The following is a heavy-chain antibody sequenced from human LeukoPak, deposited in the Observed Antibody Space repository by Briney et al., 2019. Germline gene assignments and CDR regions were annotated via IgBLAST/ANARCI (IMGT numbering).Heavy chain of an antibody. D-gene: IGHD2-15*01. CDR2: ISYDGSNK. CDR1: GFTFSSYG. V-gene: IGHV3-30*18. J-gene: IGHJ6*02. CDR3: AKEGYCSGGSCYSSPNYGMDV. Sequence: GRSLRLSCAASGFTFSSYGMHWVRQAPGKGLEWVAVISYDGSNKYYADSVKGRFTISRDNSKNTLYLQMNSLRAEDTAVYYCAKEGYCSGGSCYSSPNYGMDVWGQGTTVTVSS.